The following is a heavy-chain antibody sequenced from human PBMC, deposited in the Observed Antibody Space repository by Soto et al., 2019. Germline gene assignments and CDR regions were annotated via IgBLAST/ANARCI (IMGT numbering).Heavy chain of an antibody. J-gene: IGHJ6*02. CDR1: GCSISSGCYS. D-gene: IGHD3-22*01. CDR2: IYYSGST. Sequence: PSETPSLTCALSGCSISSGCYSWSWIRPPPGKGLEWIGSIYYSGSTYYNPSLKSRVTISVDTSKNQFSLKLSSVTAADTAVYYCARRLYYDSSGFEGGGMDVWGQGTTVTSP. V-gene: IGHV4-39*01. CDR3: ARRLYYDSSGFEGGGMDV.